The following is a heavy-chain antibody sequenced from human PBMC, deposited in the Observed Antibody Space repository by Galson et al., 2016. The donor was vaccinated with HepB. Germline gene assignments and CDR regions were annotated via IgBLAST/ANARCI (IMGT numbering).Heavy chain of an antibody. CDR3: ARDATRGGDFDY. J-gene: IGHJ4*02. Sequence: SLRLSCAGSGFTFSSYAMNWVRQAPGKGLEWVSSIRDGDGRTHYADSVKGRFTISRDNAKNSLYLQMNSLRAEDKAVYYCARDATRGGDFDYWAQGTLVIVSS. CDR1: GFTFSSYA. D-gene: IGHD2-21*01. V-gene: IGHV3-23*01. CDR2: IRDGDGRT.